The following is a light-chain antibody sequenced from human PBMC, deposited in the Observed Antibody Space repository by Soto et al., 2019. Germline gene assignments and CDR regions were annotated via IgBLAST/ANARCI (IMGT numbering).Light chain of an antibody. CDR1: QSVSSY. J-gene: IGKJ5*01. CDR2: DAS. Sequence: EIVLTQSPATLSSSPGERATLSCRASQSVSSYLAWYQQKPGQAPRLLIYDASNRATGIPARFSGSGSGTDFTLTISSLEPEDVAVYYCQQRSNWPPSTFGQGTRLEI. V-gene: IGKV3-11*01. CDR3: QQRSNWPPST.